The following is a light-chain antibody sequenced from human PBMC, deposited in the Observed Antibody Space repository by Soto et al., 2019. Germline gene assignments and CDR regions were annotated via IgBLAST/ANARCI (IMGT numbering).Light chain of an antibody. CDR3: QQYNSYPPLT. CDR2: DAS. J-gene: IGKJ4*01. V-gene: IGKV1-5*01. CDR1: QSVGTY. Sequence: DIQMTQSPSTLSASVGDSVTITCRASQSVGTYLAWYQQKSGKAPNLLIYDASSSPSGVPSRFAGSGSGTEFTLTINSLQPDDFATYYCQQYNSYPPLTFGGGTQVEIK.